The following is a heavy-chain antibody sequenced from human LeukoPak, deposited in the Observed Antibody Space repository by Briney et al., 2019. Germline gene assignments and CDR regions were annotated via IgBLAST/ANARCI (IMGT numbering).Heavy chain of an antibody. CDR2: IYYSGST. CDR3: ARRKPIPYSSSWFFDY. D-gene: IGHD6-13*01. CDR1: GGSFSGYY. V-gene: IGHV4-59*01. Sequence: SETLSLTCAVYGGSFSGYYWSWIRQPPGKGLEWIGYIYYSGSTNYNPSLKSRVTISVDTSKNQFSLKLSSVTAADAAVYYCARRKPIPYSSSWFFDYWGQGTLVTVSS. J-gene: IGHJ4*02.